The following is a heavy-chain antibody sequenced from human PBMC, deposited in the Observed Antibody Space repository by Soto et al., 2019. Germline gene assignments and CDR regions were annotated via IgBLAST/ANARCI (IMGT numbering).Heavy chain of an antibody. CDR2: INAGFGST. CDR3: ATECSGRSCYVASGMDV. CDR1: GGTFGRYA. D-gene: IGHD2-15*01. J-gene: IGHJ6*02. Sequence: QVQLEQSGAEVKKPGSSVKVSCKASGGTFGRYAISWVLRAPGQSLEWMGQINAGFGSTDLAQMFQGRVTTTADKSTTTVDMVLSSLRSDDAAVYSCATECSGRSCYVASGMDVWGQGTTGTFS. V-gene: IGHV1-69*06.